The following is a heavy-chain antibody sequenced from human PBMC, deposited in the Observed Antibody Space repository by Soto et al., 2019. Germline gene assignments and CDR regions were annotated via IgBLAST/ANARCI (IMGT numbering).Heavy chain of an antibody. Sequence: PSETLSLTCAVSGYSISSGYYWGWIRQPPGKGLEWIGSIYHSGSTYYNPSLKSRVTISVDTSKNQFSLKLRSVTAADTAVYYCAREARIASAGYNWFDPWGQGTLVTVSS. V-gene: IGHV4-38-2*02. CDR3: AREARIASAGYNWFDP. CDR2: IYHSGST. J-gene: IGHJ5*02. CDR1: GYSISSGYY. D-gene: IGHD6-13*01.